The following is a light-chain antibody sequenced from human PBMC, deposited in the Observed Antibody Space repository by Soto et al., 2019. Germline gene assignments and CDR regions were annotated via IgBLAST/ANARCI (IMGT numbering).Light chain of an antibody. V-gene: IGKV3D-15*01. J-gene: IGKJ1*01. CDR1: QSVSSS. CDR3: QQYNNWPRT. Sequence: EIVLTQSPGTLSLSPGERSTVSCSSSQSVSSSFLAWYQQKPGQAPRLLIYGASTRATGIPARFSGSGSGTEFTLTISSLQSEDFAVYYCQQYNNWPRTFGQGTKVDIK. CDR2: GAS.